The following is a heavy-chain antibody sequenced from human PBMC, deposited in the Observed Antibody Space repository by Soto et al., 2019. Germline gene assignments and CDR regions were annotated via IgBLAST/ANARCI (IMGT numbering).Heavy chain of an antibody. J-gene: IGHJ3*02. CDR1: GYSFSTYW. D-gene: IGHD2-15*01. CDR2: IYPGDSDT. V-gene: IGHV5-51*01. Sequence: RGESLKISCRGSGYSFSTYWIAWVRQMPGKGLEWMGIIYPGDSDTRYSPSFQGQVTISADKSISTAYLQWISLRASDTAMYYCARPWAVVATDAVDIGGLGTMVTVSS. CDR3: ARPWAVVATDAVDI.